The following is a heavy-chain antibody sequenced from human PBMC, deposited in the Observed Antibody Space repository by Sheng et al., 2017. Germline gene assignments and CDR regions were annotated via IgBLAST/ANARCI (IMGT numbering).Heavy chain of an antibody. CDR1: GYSISSGYY. J-gene: IGHJ5*02. Sequence: QVQLQESGPGLVKPSETLSLTCTVSGYSISSGYYWGWIRQPPGKGLEWIGSIYHSGSTYYNPSLKSRVTISVDTSKNQFSLKLSSVTAADTAVYYCAREVVVVPAARANKIWFDPWGQGTLVTVSS. D-gene: IGHD2-2*01. CDR3: AREVVVVPAARANKIWFDP. V-gene: IGHV4-38-2*02. CDR2: IYHSGST.